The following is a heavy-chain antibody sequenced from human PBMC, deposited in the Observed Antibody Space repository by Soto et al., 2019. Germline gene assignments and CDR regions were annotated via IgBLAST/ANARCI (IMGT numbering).Heavy chain of an antibody. CDR1: DFIFSSYA. CDR2: ISIDGSRQ. J-gene: IGHJ4*02. D-gene: IGHD6-13*01. Sequence: PXGSLRLTCTCSDFIFSSYAMHWVRQAPGKGLEWVTVISIDGSRQHYADSVMGRFTVSRDRSRNTVTLQMDSLTSEDTAVYYCAKEGIGSTWSSFDYWGPGTLVTVSS. V-gene: IGHV3-30-3*02. CDR3: AKEGIGSTWSSFDY.